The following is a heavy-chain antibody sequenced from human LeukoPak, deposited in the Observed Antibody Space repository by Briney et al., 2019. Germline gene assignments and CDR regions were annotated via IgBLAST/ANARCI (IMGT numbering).Heavy chain of an antibody. CDR1: GFTFSSYA. V-gene: IGHV3-23*01. CDR2: ISGSGGST. CDR3: AKRTAAAGTYYFDY. D-gene: IGHD6-13*01. Sequence: GGSLRLSCAAYGFTFSSYAMSWDRQAPGKGLEWVSAISGSGGSTYYADSVKGRFTISRDNSKNTLYLQMNSLRAEDTAVYYCAKRTAAAGTYYFDYWGQGTLVTVSS. J-gene: IGHJ4*02.